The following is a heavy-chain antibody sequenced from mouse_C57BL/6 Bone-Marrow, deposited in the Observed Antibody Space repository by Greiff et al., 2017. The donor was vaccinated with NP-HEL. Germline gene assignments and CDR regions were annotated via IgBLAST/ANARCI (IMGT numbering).Heavy chain of an antibody. CDR1: GYTFTSYW. Sequence: QVKLQQPGAELVKPGASVKMSCKASGYTFTSYWITWVKQRPGQGLEWIGDIYPGSGSTNYNEKFKSKATLTVDTSSSTAYMQLSSLTSEDSAVYYCARSGYYGSSYSYWGQGTTLTVSS. J-gene: IGHJ2*01. D-gene: IGHD1-1*01. CDR3: ARSGYYGSSYSY. CDR2: IYPGSGST. V-gene: IGHV1-55*01.